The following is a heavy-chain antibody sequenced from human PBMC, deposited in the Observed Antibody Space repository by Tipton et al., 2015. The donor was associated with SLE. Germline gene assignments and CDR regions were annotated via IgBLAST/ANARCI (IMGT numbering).Heavy chain of an antibody. CDR3: ATNGHGETYEFFTEYLRH. J-gene: IGHJ1*01. CDR2: IYSSGST. V-gene: IGHV4-4*08. D-gene: IGHD5-12*01. Sequence: TLSLTCTVSGGSLIVYYWSWFRQSPGKGLEWFGHIYSSGSTMYHPSLQRRVSMSVDAAKNQFSLELTSVTAADTAVYYCATNGHGETYEFFTEYLRHWGQGTLVTVSS. CDR1: GGSLIVYY.